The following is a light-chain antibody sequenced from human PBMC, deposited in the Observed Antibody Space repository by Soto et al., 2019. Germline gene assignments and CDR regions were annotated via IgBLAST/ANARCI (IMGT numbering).Light chain of an antibody. Sequence: QSVLTQPASVSGSPGQSITISCTGTSSDVGGYNHVSWYQHHPGKAPKRIIYEVTKRPSGVSNRFSVSKSGDTASLTISGLQAEDEDDYYCSSHTASTTRIFGTGTKLTVL. CDR2: EVT. J-gene: IGLJ1*01. CDR3: SSHTASTTRI. V-gene: IGLV2-14*01. CDR1: SSDVGGYNH.